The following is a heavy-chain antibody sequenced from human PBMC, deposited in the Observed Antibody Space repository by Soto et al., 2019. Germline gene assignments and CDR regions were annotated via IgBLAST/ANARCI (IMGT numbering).Heavy chain of an antibody. Sequence: QVQLQESGPGLVKPSQTLSLTCTVSGGSISSGSYYWSWIRQHPGKGLEWIGYIYYNGNTYYNPSLTSRVTISLDTSKNQFSLKLTSVTAADTAVYYCARDGVGAMGMGEMDVWGQGTTVTVSS. J-gene: IGHJ6*02. CDR3: ARDGVGAMGMGEMDV. D-gene: IGHD1-26*01. CDR2: IYYNGNT. CDR1: GGSISSGSYY. V-gene: IGHV4-31*03.